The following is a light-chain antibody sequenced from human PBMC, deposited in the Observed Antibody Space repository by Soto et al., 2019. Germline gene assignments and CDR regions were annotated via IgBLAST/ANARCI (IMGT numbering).Light chain of an antibody. Sequence: DIQITQSPSTLSASVGDRVSITCLSSQSISSLLAWYQQKPGKAPKLLTYKASSLESGVPLRFSGSGSGTEFTLTISSLQPDDFATYYCQQYNSYPWTFGQGTKVDIX. CDR3: QQYNSYPWT. V-gene: IGKV1-5*03. CDR1: QSISSL. CDR2: KAS. J-gene: IGKJ1*01.